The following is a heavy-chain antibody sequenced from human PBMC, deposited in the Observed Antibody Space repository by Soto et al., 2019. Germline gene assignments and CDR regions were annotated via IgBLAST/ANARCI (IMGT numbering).Heavy chain of an antibody. J-gene: IGHJ5*02. CDR2: ISWDDDK. Sequence: QITLKESGPPLVNPTQTLTLTCTFSGFSLTTADVGVPWIRQPPGTALEWLAVISWDDDKRYSPSLKTRPTITKDTAGNEVVLTTTNMDPVDTATYGCAHTDVAVVPAGNNVCLLDPWGQGTLVTVSS. CDR3: AHTDVAVVPAGNNVCLLDP. CDR1: GFSLTTADVG. V-gene: IGHV2-5*02. D-gene: IGHD2-2*01.